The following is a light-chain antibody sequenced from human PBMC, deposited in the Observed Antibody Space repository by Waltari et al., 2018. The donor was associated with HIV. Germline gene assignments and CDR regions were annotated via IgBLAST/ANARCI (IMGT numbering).Light chain of an antibody. CDR2: AAS. J-gene: IGKJ4*01. CDR3: QQTYSTLSLT. V-gene: IGKV1-39*01. CDR1: QSISTN. Sequence: DIQMTQSPSSLSASVGDRVTITCRASQSISTNLNWYQQKPGKAPKLLIYAASSLQSGVPSRFSGSGSETDFTLTISSLQPEDFATYYCQQTYSTLSLTFGGGTKVEIK.